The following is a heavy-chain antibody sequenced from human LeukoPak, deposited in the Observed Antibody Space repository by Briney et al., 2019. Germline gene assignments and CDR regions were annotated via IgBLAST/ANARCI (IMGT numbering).Heavy chain of an antibody. Sequence: SETLSLTCTVSGGSINGYYWSWIRQSPGKGLESLGYIYYSGSTNYNPSLKSRVTISVDTSKNQFSLKLSSVTAADTAVYYCARARHYDILTGYYWFDPWGQGTLVTVSS. J-gene: IGHJ5*02. CDR1: GGSINGYY. V-gene: IGHV4-59*01. D-gene: IGHD3-9*01. CDR3: ARARHYDILTGYYWFDP. CDR2: IYYSGST.